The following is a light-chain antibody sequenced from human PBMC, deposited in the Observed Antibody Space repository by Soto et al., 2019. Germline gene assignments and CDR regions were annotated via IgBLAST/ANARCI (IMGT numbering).Light chain of an antibody. CDR1: SSDVGGYNY. CDR3: SSYTSSSTGV. Sequence: QSALTQPASVSGSPGQSITISCTGTSSDVGGYNYVSWYQQHPGKAPKLMMYDVSNRPSGVSNRFSGSKSGNTASLTISGLQAEDEADYYCSSYTSSSTGVFGTGNKVTVL. CDR2: DVS. J-gene: IGLJ1*01. V-gene: IGLV2-14*01.